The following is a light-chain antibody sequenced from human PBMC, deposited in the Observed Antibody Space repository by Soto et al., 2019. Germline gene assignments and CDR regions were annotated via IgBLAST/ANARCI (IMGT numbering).Light chain of an antibody. CDR1: QSVRNSY. CDR3: QQYGTSPRA. Sequence: EIVLTQSPGNLSLSPGERATLSCRASQSVRNSYLAWHQHKPGQAPRLLIYGASTRATGIPDRFSGSGSGTDFTLTISGLEPEDLAVYYCQQYGTSPRALGQGTKVEIK. V-gene: IGKV3-20*01. J-gene: IGKJ1*01. CDR2: GAS.